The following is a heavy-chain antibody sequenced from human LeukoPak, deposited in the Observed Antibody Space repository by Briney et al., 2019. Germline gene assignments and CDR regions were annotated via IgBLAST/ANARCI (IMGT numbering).Heavy chain of an antibody. CDR3: ARDISDYGGNSGVDY. CDR2: IIPIFGTA. Sequence: SVKVSCKASGGTFSSYAISWVRQAPGQGLEWMGGIIPIFGTANYAQKFQGRVTITADESTSTAYMELGRLRSDDTAVYYCARDISDYGGNSGVDYWGQGTLVTVSS. V-gene: IGHV1-69*01. D-gene: IGHD4-23*01. CDR1: GGTFSSYA. J-gene: IGHJ4*02.